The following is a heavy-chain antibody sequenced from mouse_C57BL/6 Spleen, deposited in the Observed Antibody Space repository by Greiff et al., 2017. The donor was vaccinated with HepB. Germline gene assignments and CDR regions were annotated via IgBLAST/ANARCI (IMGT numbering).Heavy chain of an antibody. J-gene: IGHJ2*01. V-gene: IGHV1-26*01. CDR3: ARLPDYYGSPLDY. Sequence: VQLQQSGPELVKPGASVKISCKASGYTFTDYYMNWVKQSHGKSLEWIGDINPNNGGTSYNQKFKGKATLTVDKSSSTAYMELRSLTSEDSAVYYCARLPDYYGSPLDYWGQGTTLTVSS. CDR2: INPNNGGT. CDR1: GYTFTDYY. D-gene: IGHD1-1*01.